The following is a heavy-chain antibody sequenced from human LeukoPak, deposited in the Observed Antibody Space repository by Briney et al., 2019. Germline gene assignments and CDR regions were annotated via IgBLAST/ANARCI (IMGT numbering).Heavy chain of an antibody. V-gene: IGHV1-2*02. CDR1: GYTFTGHY. D-gene: IGHD6-13*01. CDR3: ARTYSSSWYYYYYYMDV. Sequence: GASVKVTCKASGYTFTGHYMHWVRQAPGQGLEWMGWINPKNAGTNYAQKFQGRVTITRNTSISTAYMELSSLRSEDTAAYYCARTYSSSWYYYYYYMDVWGKGTTVTVSS. CDR2: INPKNAGT. J-gene: IGHJ6*03.